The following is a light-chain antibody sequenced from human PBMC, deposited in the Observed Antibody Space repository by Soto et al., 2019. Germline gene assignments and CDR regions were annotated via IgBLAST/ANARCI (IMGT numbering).Light chain of an antibody. Sequence: QSALTQPASVSGSPGQSITISCIGTSSDVGRYNYVSWYQQHPGKAPKLMIYDVTNRPSGVSNRFSGSKSGNTASLTISGLQAEDEADYYCSSYTGSGTLVIFGGGTKVTVL. V-gene: IGLV2-14*01. CDR1: SSDVGRYNY. J-gene: IGLJ2*01. CDR3: SSYTGSGTLVI. CDR2: DVT.